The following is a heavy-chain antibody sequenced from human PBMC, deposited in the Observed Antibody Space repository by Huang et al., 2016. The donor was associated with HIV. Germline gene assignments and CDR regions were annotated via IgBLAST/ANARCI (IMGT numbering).Heavy chain of an antibody. CDR2: IKQDETEK. J-gene: IGHJ6*02. CDR3: ATKTAGMDI. Sequence: VESGGRSVQPGGSIRLSCVGSTFTFGAYWMSWVRAPPGKGLECVANIKQDETEKYYVDSVKGRFNISRDNAKKVLFLEMDALRVEDTAIYFCATKTAGMDIWGQGTTVIVSS. CDR1: TFTFGAYW. V-gene: IGHV3-7*01.